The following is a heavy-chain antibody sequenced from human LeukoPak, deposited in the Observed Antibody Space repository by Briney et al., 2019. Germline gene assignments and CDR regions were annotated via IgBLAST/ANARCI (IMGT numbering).Heavy chain of an antibody. J-gene: IGHJ4*02. D-gene: IGHD5-12*01. Sequence: PGGSLRLSCAASGFTFSSYAMSWVRQAPGKGLEWVSAISGSGGGTDYADSVRGRFTTSRDNSKSTLYLQMNSLRAEDTAVYYCARLQGPFNIVGRYWGQGTLVTVFS. CDR1: GFTFSSYA. CDR3: ARLQGPFNIVGRY. V-gene: IGHV3-23*01. CDR2: ISGSGGGT.